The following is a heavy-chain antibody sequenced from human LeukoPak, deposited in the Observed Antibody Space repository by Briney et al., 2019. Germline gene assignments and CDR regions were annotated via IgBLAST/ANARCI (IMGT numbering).Heavy chain of an antibody. CDR3: ARVASDYYDSSGYYYPPIYYYYGMDV. V-gene: IGHV1-46*01. D-gene: IGHD3-22*01. CDR2: INPSGGST. Sequence: ASVKVSCKASGYTFTRYYMHWVRQAPGQGLEWMGIINPSGGSTSYAQKFQGRVTMTRDTSTSTVYMELSSLRSEDTAVYYCARVASDYYDSSGYYYPPIYYYYGMDVWGQGTTVTVSS. J-gene: IGHJ6*02. CDR1: GYTFTRYY.